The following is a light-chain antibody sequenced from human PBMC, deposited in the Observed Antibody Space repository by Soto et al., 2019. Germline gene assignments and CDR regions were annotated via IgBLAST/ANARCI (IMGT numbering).Light chain of an antibody. J-gene: IGKJ1*01. CDR1: QSIRNY. Sequence: DIQMTQSPPTLSASVGDRVTITCRASQSIRNYLAWYQQMPGKAPTLLIYGAYNLQSGVPSRFSGSGSGTEFTLNISSLQPDDFATYFCQHHNSYSQTFGQGTKVEIK. CDR2: GAY. V-gene: IGKV1-5*01. CDR3: QHHNSYSQT.